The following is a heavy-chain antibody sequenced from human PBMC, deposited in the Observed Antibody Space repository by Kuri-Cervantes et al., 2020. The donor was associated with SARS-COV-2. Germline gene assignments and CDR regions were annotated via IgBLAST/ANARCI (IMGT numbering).Heavy chain of an antibody. V-gene: IGHV1-3*01. CDR1: GYTFTSYA. CDR3: ARGVGSSSSSLY. D-gene: IGHD6-13*01. Sequence: ASVKVSCKASGYTFTSYAMHWVRQAPGQRLEWMGWINAGNGNTKYSQKFQGRVTMTRNTSISTAYMELSSLRSEDTAVYYCARGVGSSSSSLYWGQGTLVTVSS. CDR2: INAGNGNT. J-gene: IGHJ4*02.